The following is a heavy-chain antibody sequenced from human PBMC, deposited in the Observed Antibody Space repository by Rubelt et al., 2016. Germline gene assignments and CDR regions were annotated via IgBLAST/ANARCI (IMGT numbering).Heavy chain of an antibody. J-gene: IGHJ4*02. CDR3: ARDHVSSALDY. CDR1: GFTFSSYW. CDR2: IYSYVSST. D-gene: IGHD3-10*01. V-gene: IGHV3-74*01. Sequence: EAQLVESGGGLVQPGGSLRLSCAASGFTFSSYWMHWVRQAPGKGLVWVSRIYSYVSSTTYADSVKGRFTISRDKAKNTLYLQMNSLRAEDTAVYYCARDHVSSALDYWGQGTLVTVSS.